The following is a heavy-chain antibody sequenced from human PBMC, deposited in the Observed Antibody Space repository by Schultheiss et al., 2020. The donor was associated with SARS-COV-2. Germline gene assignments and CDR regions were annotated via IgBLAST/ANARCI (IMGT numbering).Heavy chain of an antibody. V-gene: IGHV4-34*11. D-gene: IGHD3-22*01. Sequence: SETLSLTCAVYGGSFSGYYWSWIRQPPGKGLEWIGYIYYSGSTYYNPSLKSRVTMSVDTSKNQFSLKLSSVTAADTALYYCARDFSGYSNFDYWGQGTLVTVSS. CDR1: GGSFSGYY. CDR2: IYYSGST. CDR3: ARDFSGYSNFDY. J-gene: IGHJ4*02.